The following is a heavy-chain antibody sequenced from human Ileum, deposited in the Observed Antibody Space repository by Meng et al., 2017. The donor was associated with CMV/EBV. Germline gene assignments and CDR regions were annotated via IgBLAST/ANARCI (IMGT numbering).Heavy chain of an antibody. CDR1: GGSITTTSQY. CDR3: VREGGSGFLEWLSTFDS. J-gene: IGHJ5*01. D-gene: IGHD3-3*01. CDR2: IYYSGNT. Sequence: SETLSLTCTVSGGSITTTSQYWGWIRQSPGKGLEWIGSIYYSGNTFYNPSLGSRVTMSMDTSYNQFSLKVTSVTAADTAVYYCVREGGSGFLEWLSTFDSWGQGTLVTVSS. V-gene: IGHV4-39*07.